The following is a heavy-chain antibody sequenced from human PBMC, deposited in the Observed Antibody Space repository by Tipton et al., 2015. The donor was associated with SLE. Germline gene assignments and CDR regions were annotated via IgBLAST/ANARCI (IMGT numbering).Heavy chain of an antibody. V-gene: IGHV4-59*02. CDR2: IDYNGDT. CDR3: ARERYCSGASCYAPDY. CDR1: GGSVSSYY. J-gene: IGHJ4*02. D-gene: IGHD2-2*01. Sequence: LRLSCTVSGGSVSSYYWSWIRQPPGKGLEWIGQIDYNGDTNYNPSLKSQVTISSDTSQNQFSLKLKSVTAADSAVYYCARERYCSGASCYAPDYWGQGTLVTVSS.